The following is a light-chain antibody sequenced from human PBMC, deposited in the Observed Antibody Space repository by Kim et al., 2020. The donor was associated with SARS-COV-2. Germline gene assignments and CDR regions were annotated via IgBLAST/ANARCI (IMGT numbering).Light chain of an antibody. CDR1: QDISTA. J-gene: IGKJ1*01. CDR3: QQFSNYPQT. Sequence: ASVGDKVTITCRASQDISTAVAWYQQKLGKAPKLLIYYASSLASGVPSRFSGSGSGTDFTLTINSLQPEDFATYYCQQFSNYPQTFGHGTTVEIK. CDR2: YAS. V-gene: IGKV1D-13*01.